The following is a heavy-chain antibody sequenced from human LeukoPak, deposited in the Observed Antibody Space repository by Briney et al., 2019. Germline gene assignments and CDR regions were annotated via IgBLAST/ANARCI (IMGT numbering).Heavy chain of an antibody. CDR2: ISYDGSDK. D-gene: IGHD2-15*01. V-gene: IGHV3-30*03. CDR3: ATLLLGVGGDY. Sequence: GGSLRLSCAASGSTFSSHAMSWVRQAPGKGLEWVAMISYDGSDKYYAESVKGRFTISRDNSKNTLYLQMNSLRDEDTAMYSCATLLLGVGGDYWGQGTLVTVSS. CDR1: GSTFSSHA. J-gene: IGHJ4*02.